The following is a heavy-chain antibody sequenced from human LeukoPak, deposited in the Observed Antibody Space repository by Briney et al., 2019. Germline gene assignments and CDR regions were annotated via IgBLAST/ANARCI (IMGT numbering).Heavy chain of an antibody. V-gene: IGHV3-21*01. CDR2: ISSSSSYI. CDR1: GFTFSSYS. D-gene: IGHD3-16*02. J-gene: IGHJ1*01. Sequence: GGSLRLFCAASGFTFSSYSMNWVRQAPGKGLEWVSSISSSSSYIYYADSVKGRFTISRDNAKNSLYLQMNSLRAEDTAAYYCARDLGYDYVWGSYRYKYFQHWGQGTLVTVSS. CDR3: ARDLGYDYVWGSYRYKYFQH.